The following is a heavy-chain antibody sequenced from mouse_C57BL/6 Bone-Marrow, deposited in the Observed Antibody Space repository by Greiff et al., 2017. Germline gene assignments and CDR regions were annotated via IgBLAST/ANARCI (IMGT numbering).Heavy chain of an antibody. CDR2: INPSTGGT. J-gene: IGHJ4*01. Sequence: VQLQQSGPELVKPGASVKISCKASGYSFTGYYMNWVKQSPEKSLEWIGEINPSTGGTTYNQKFKAKATLTVDKSSSTAYMQLKSLTSEDSAVYYCARRSGFYYGYDDGAIGYPMDYWGQGTSVTVSS. CDR3: ARRSGFYYGYDDGAIGYPMDY. V-gene: IGHV1-42*01. CDR1: GYSFTGYY. D-gene: IGHD2-2*01.